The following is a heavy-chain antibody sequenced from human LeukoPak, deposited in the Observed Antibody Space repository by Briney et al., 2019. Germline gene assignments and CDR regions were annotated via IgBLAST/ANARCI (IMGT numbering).Heavy chain of an antibody. J-gene: IGHJ4*02. V-gene: IGHV1-3*01. Sequence: GASVKVSCKASGYTFTSYAMHWVRQALGQKLEWMGWINAGNGNTKYSQKFQGRVTITTDESTSTAYMELSSLRSEDTAVYYCARVRDYGDYPPDYWGQGTLVTVSS. CDR1: GYTFTSYA. D-gene: IGHD4-17*01. CDR3: ARVRDYGDYPPDY. CDR2: INAGNGNT.